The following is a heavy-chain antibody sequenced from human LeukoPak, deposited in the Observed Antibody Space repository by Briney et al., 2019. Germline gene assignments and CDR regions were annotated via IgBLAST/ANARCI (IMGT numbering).Heavy chain of an antibody. D-gene: IGHD5-12*01. CDR3: ARFRYSGYERDY. CDR2: IYYSGST. V-gene: IGHV4-61*01. J-gene: IGHJ4*02. CDR1: GGSVSSGSYY. Sequence: SETLSLTCTVSGGSVSSGSYYWSWIRQPPGKGLEWIGYIYYSGSTNYNPSLKSRVTISVDTSKNQFSLKLSSVTAADTAVYYCARFRYSGYERDYWGQGTPVTVSS.